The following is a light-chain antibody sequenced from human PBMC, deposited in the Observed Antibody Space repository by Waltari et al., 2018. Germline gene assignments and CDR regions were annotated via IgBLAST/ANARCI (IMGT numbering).Light chain of an antibody. V-gene: IGKV1-39*01. Sequence: EIQMTQSPSSLSASVESRVTVTCRSSQSISSYLNWYQQKPGKAPKLLIYGASSLQSGVPSRFSGSGSGTDFTLTISSLQAEDVAVYYCQQYYGNPRTFGQGTKLEIK. CDR2: GAS. CDR3: QQYYGNPRT. J-gene: IGKJ2*01. CDR1: QSISSY.